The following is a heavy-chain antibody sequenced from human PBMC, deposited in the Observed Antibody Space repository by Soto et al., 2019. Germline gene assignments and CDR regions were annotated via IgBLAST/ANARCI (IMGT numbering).Heavy chain of an antibody. CDR1: GFTFSSHA. V-gene: IGHV3-30-3*01. CDR2: ISFDGANK. J-gene: IGHJ4*02. D-gene: IGHD3-22*01. CDR3: ARAHGPYYDSSYYGLARNYFDY. Sequence: GGSLRLSCAATGFTFSSHAMNWVRQAPGKGLEWVSVISFDGANKYYAESVRGRYSISRDNSKKVLYLDMNSLRPDDTAIYYCARAHGPYYDSSYYGLARNYFDYWGQGALVTVSS.